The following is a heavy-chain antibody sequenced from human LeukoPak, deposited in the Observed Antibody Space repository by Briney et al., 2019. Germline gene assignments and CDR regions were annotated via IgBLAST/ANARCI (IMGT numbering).Heavy chain of an antibody. D-gene: IGHD2-2*02. CDR1: GYTFTGYY. Sequence: RGASVKVSCKASGYTFTGYYMHWVRQAPGQGLEWMGWINPNSGGTNYAQKFQGRVTMTRDTSISTAYMELSRLRSDDTAVYYCARGGGQGSWYTLSFDYWGQGTLVTVSS. V-gene: IGHV1-2*02. CDR3: ARGGGQGSWYTLSFDY. J-gene: IGHJ4*02. CDR2: INPNSGGT.